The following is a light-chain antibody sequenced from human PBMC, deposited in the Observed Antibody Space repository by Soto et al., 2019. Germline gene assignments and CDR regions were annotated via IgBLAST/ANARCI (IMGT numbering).Light chain of an antibody. J-gene: IGLJ3*02. CDR2: EGS. Sequence: QSALTQPASLSGSPGQSITISCTGTSGDVGSYNLVSWYQQHPGKAPKLIIYEGSQRPSGVSDLFSGSKSGNTASLTISGLQAQDESTYHCCADAGRSNWVFGGGTKLTVL. CDR3: CADAGRSNWV. CDR1: SGDVGSYNL. V-gene: IGLV2-23*01.